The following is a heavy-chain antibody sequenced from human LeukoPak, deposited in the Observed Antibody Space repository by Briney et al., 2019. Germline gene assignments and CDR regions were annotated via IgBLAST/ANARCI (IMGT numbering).Heavy chain of an antibody. CDR2: INPNSGGT. CDR3: ARAYYYGSGSYVLAFDI. CDR1: GYTFTGYY. Sequence: GASVKVSCKASGYTFTGYYMHWVRQAPGQGLEWMGWINPNSGGTNYAQKFQGRVTMTRDTSISTAYMELSRLRSDDTAVYYCARAYYYGSGSYVLAFDIWGQGTMVTVSS. D-gene: IGHD3-10*01. J-gene: IGHJ3*02. V-gene: IGHV1-2*02.